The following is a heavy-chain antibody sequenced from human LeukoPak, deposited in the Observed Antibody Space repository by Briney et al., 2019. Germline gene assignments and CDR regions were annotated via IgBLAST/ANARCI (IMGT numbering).Heavy chain of an antibody. V-gene: IGHV5-51*03. CDR2: IYPGDSDT. J-gene: IGHJ4*02. Sequence: GESLQISCQGSGYSFTSYWIGWVRQLPGKGLEWMGIIYPGDSDTRYSPSFQGQVTISADKSIGTAYLQWSSLKASDTAMYYCARLDLGSFDYWGQGTLVTVSS. D-gene: IGHD3/OR15-3a*01. CDR3: ARLDLGSFDY. CDR1: GYSFTSYW.